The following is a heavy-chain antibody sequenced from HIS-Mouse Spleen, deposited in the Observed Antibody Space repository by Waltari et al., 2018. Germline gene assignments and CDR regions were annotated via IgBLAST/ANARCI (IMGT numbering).Heavy chain of an antibody. D-gene: IGHD6-19*01. CDR1: RFTSSSSA. CDR3: ARVNGIAVAGTDAFDI. Sequence: QVQLVQSGGGVVQPGRSLRLSCGASRFTSSSSAIHWVRQAPGKGLEWVAVISYDGSNKYYADSVKGRFTISRDNSKNTLYLQMNSLRAEDTAVYYCARVNGIAVAGTDAFDIWGQGTMVTVSS. CDR2: ISYDGSNK. V-gene: IGHV3-30-3*01. J-gene: IGHJ3*02.